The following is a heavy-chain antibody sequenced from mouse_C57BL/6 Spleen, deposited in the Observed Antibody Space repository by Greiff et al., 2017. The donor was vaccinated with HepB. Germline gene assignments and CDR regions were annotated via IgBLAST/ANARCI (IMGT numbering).Heavy chain of an antibody. V-gene: IGHV1-42*01. D-gene: IGHD1-1*01. J-gene: IGHJ2*01. CDR3: ARRSSLYYYFDY. Sequence: EVQRVESGPELVKPGASVKISCKASGYSFTGYYMNWVKQSPEKSLEWIGEINPSTGGTTYNQKFKAKATLTVDKSSSTAYMQLKSLTSEDSAVYYCARRSSLYYYFDYWGQGTTLTVSS. CDR2: INPSTGGT. CDR1: GYSFTGYY.